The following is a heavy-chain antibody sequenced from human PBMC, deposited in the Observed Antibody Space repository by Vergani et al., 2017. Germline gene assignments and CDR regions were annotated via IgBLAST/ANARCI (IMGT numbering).Heavy chain of an antibody. CDR1: GFTFRTNA. J-gene: IGHJ4*02. Sequence: EVQLLESGGGLVQPGGSLRLSCAASGFTFRTNAISWVRQAPGKGLEWVSAISGSGGNTYYADSVKGGFTISRDNSKNTLYLQMNSLRAEDTAVYYCAKSGRFLEWLPIMGFDYWGQGTLVTVSS. D-gene: IGHD3-3*01. V-gene: IGHV3-23*01. CDR2: ISGSGGNT. CDR3: AKSGRFLEWLPIMGFDY.